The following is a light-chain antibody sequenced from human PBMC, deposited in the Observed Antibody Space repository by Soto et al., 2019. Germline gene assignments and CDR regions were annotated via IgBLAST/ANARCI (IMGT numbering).Light chain of an antibody. J-gene: IGLJ3*02. CDR2: EVS. CDR3: CSFAGSRTWV. V-gene: IGLV2-23*02. CDR1: SSDVAIYNL. Sequence: QSVPIQPASVSGSPGQSVTISCIGTSSDVAIYNLVSWYQQYPGKAPKLILYEVSKWPSGISHRFSGSKSGNTASLTISGRQAEDEADYYCCSFAGSRTWVFGGGTKLTVL.